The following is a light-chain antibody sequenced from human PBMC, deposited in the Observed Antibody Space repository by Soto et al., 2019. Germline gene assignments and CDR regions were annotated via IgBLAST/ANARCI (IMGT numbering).Light chain of an antibody. Sequence: DIQMTPSPSSLSASVGDRVTITCRARQSISNYLNWYQQKPGKAPKLLIYAASSLQSGVPSRFSGSGSGTDFTLTISSLQPEDSATYYCQQSYSTPVTFGQGTKLEIK. J-gene: IGKJ2*01. V-gene: IGKV1-39*01. CDR1: QSISNY. CDR3: QQSYSTPVT. CDR2: AAS.